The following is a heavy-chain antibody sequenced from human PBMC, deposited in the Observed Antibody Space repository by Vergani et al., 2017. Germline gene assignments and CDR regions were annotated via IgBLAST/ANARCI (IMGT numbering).Heavy chain of an antibody. CDR3: ARVRRYYDSSGYYNDAFDI. J-gene: IGHJ3*02. CDR1: GGTFSSYA. V-gene: IGHV1-69*01. D-gene: IGHD3-22*01. Sequence: QVQLVQSGAEVKKPGSSVKVSCTASGGTFSSYALSWVRPAPGQGLEWMGGIIPIFGTANYAQEFQGRVTITADESTSTAYMELSSLRSEDTAVYYCARVRRYYDSSGYYNDAFDIWGQGTMVTVSS. CDR2: IIPIFGTA.